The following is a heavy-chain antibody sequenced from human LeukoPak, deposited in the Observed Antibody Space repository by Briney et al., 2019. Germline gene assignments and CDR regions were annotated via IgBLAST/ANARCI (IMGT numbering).Heavy chain of an antibody. CDR3: AKGGGYEAQYYYYYLDV. CDR2: ISPSGGGT. Sequence: PGGSLRLSCAASGFTFSSYGMNWVRQAPGKGLEWISGISPSGGGTYYADFVKGRFTVSRDNSKNTLYLQMKSLRAEDTAVYYCAKGGGYEAQYYYYYLDVWGKGTTVTISS. V-gene: IGHV3-23*01. J-gene: IGHJ6*03. CDR1: GFTFSSYG. D-gene: IGHD5-12*01.